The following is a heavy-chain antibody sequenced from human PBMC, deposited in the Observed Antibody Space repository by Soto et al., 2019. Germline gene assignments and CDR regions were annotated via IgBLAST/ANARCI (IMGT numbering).Heavy chain of an antibody. V-gene: IGHV1-8*01. CDR2: MNPNSGNT. CDR1: GYTFTSYD. J-gene: IGHJ5*02. CDR3: ARDKRHGGWFDP. D-gene: IGHD3-10*01. Sequence: ASVKVSCKASGYTFTSYDINRVRQATGQGLEWMGWMNPNSGNTGYAQKFQGRVTMTRNTSISTAYMELSSLRSEDTAVYYCARDKRHGGWFDPWGQGTRGTVAS.